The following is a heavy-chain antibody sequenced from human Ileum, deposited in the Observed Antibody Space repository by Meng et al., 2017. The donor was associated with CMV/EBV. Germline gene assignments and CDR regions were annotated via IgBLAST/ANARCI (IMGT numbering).Heavy chain of an antibody. D-gene: IGHD5-18*01. V-gene: IGHV4-34*01. CDR3: ARGRYSYGYNY. CDR1: GGSFSGYY. Sequence: GSLRLSCAVYGGSFSGYYWNWIRQPPGKGLEWIGEINHSGSTNYNPSLKSRVTISVDTSKNQFSLKLSSVTAADTAVYYCARGRYSYGYNYWGQGTLVTVSS. CDR2: INHSGST. J-gene: IGHJ4*02.